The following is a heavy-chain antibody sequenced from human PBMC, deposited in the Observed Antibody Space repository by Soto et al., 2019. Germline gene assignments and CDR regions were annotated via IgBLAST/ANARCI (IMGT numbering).Heavy chain of an antibody. D-gene: IGHD2-15*01. CDR2: IWYDGSNK. CDR1: GFTFSSYG. V-gene: IGHV3-33*01. CDR3: ARGGCSGGSCYYYYYYMDV. Sequence: GGSLRLSCAASGFTFSSYGMHWVRQAPGKGLEWVAVIWYDGSNKYYADSVKGRFTISRDNSKNTLYLQMNSLRAEDTAVYYCARGGCSGGSCYYYYYYMDVWGKGTTVTVSS. J-gene: IGHJ6*03.